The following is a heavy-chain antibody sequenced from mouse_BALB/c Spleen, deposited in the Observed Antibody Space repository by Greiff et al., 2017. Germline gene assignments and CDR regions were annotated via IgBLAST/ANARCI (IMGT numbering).Heavy chain of an antibody. Sequence: VQRVASGPGLVAPSQSLSITCTVSGFSLTSYDISWIRQPPGTGLEWLGVIWTGGGTNYNSAFMSRLSISKDNSKSQVFVKMNSLQTDDTAIYYCVREGITTVDSLADWGQGTLVTVSA. CDR2: IWTGGGT. J-gene: IGHJ3*01. D-gene: IGHD1-1*01. V-gene: IGHV2-9-2*01. CDR3: VREGITTVDSLAD. CDR1: GFSLTSYD.